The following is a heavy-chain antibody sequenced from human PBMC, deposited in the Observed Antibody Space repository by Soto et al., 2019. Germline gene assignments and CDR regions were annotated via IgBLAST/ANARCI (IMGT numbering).Heavy chain of an antibody. CDR2: TYYRSKWYT. CDR3: ARGGCSGGSCSFYFDY. D-gene: IGHD2-15*01. CDR1: GDSVSSNSAA. Sequence: SQTLSLTCAISGDSVSSNSAAWNWIRQSPWRGLEWLGRTYYRSKWYTDYAVSGKSRITVNPDKSQNRFSLHLSSVTPEDTAVYYCARGGCSGGSCSFYFDYWGQGTLVTVSS. J-gene: IGHJ4*02. V-gene: IGHV6-1*01.